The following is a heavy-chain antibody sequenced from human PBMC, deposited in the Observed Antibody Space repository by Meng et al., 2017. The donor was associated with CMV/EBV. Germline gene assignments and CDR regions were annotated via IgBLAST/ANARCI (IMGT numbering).Heavy chain of an antibody. D-gene: IGHD2-2*01. V-gene: IGHV1-58*01. J-gene: IGHJ4*02. CDR3: AADIVVVPAATSGDY. Sequence: SVKVSCKASGFTSTSSAVQWVRQARGQRLEWIGWIVVGSGNTNYAQKFQERVTITRDMSTSTAYMELSSLRSEDTAVYYCAADIVVVPAATSGDYWGQGTLVTVSS. CDR2: IVVGSGNT. CDR1: GFTSTSSA.